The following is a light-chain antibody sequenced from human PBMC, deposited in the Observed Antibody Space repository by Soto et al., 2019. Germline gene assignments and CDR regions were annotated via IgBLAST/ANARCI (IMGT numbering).Light chain of an antibody. CDR3: QQYTNCPLT. Sequence: DIQMTQSPSTLSASVGDRVTIPCRASQSISSWLAWYQQKPGKAPKLLIHEASRLETGVPSRFSGSESGTEFTLTISGLHAEDSATYYCQQYTNCPLTFGGGTKVDIK. CDR1: QSISSW. J-gene: IGKJ4*01. V-gene: IGKV1-5*01. CDR2: EAS.